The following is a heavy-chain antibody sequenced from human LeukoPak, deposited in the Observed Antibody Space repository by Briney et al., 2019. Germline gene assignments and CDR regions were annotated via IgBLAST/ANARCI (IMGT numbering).Heavy chain of an antibody. V-gene: IGHV4-34*01. J-gene: IGHJ5*02. CDR3: ASTRAYYYDSSGYSLRYNWFDP. CDR2: INHSGST. CDR1: GGSFSGYY. D-gene: IGHD3-22*01. Sequence: SETLSLTCAVYGGSFSGYYWSWIRQPPGKGLEWIGEINHSGSTNYNPSLKSRVTISVDTSKNQFSLKLSSVTAADTAVYYCASTRAYYYDSSGYSLRYNWFDPWGQGTLVTVSS.